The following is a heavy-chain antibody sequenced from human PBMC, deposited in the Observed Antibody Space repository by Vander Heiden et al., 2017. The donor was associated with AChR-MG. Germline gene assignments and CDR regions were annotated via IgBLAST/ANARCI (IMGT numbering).Heavy chain of an antibody. V-gene: IGHV2-5*01. CDR3: AHTLSGDTVTATFDY. CDR2: IYYNDDS. D-gene: IGHD2-15*01. J-gene: IGHJ4*02. Sequence: QITLKESGPTLVKPTQTLTLTCTLSGFSLTTPGVGVGWIRQPPGKALEWLALIYYNDDSRFSPPLKSRLYITKDTSKNQVVLTMTNMDPADTATYYCAHTLSGDTVTATFDYWGQGTLVTVSS. CDR1: GFSLTTPGVG.